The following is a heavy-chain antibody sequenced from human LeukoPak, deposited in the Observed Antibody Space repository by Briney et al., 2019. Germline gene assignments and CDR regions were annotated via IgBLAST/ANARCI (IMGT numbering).Heavy chain of an antibody. Sequence: ASVKVSCKASGYTFTSYYMHWVRQAPGQGLEWMGIINPSSGSTSYAQKFQGRVTMTRDMSTSTAYMELSSLRSEDTAVYYCARVVRYSSGPLTDLFPYSFDYWGQGTLVTVSS. V-gene: IGHV1-46*01. CDR2: INPSSGST. D-gene: IGHD6-19*01. CDR3: ARVVRYSSGPLTDLFPYSFDY. CDR1: GYTFTSYY. J-gene: IGHJ4*02.